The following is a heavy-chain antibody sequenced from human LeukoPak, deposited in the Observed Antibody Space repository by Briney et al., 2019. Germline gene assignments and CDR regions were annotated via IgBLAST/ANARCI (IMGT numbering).Heavy chain of an antibody. Sequence: PSETLSLTCTVSGGSISSSSYYWGWIRQPPGKGLEWIGSIYYSGSTYYNPSLKGRVTISVDTSRNQFSLKLSSVTAADTAVYYCARQRIAVAGTHFDYWGQGTLVTVSS. D-gene: IGHD6-19*01. CDR2: IYYSGST. CDR3: ARQRIAVAGTHFDY. CDR1: GGSISSSSYY. V-gene: IGHV4-39*01. J-gene: IGHJ4*02.